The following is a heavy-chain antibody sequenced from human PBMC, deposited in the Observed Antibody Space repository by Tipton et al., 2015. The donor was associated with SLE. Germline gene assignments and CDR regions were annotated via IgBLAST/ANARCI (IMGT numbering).Heavy chain of an antibody. CDR2: IHYRGLT. CDR1: GGSISSGDYS. Sequence: TLSLTCTVSGGSISSGDYSWTWIRQHPGKGLEWIGHIHYRGLTYYNPSLKSRVTISVDTSKNQFSLKLSSVTAADTAMYYCARGLPGYYDFWSGYYKGNWFDPWGQGTLVTVSS. D-gene: IGHD3-3*01. V-gene: IGHV4-31*03. CDR3: ARGLPGYYDFWSGYYKGNWFDP. J-gene: IGHJ5*02.